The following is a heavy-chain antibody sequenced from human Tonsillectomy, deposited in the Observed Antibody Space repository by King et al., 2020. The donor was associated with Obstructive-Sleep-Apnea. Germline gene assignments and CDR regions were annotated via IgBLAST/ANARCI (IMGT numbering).Heavy chain of an antibody. J-gene: IGHJ2*01. D-gene: IGHD6-19*01. CDR3: ARYARIVAVAGSWYFDL. Sequence: VQLVESGADVKKPGASVKVSCKASGYTFTSYYMHWVRQAPGQGLEWMGIINPSGGSTSYAQKFQGRVTMTRDTSTSTVYMDLSSLRSEDTAVDYCARYARIVAVAGSWYFDLWGRGTLVTVSS. V-gene: IGHV1-46*03. CDR2: INPSGGST. CDR1: GYTFTSYY.